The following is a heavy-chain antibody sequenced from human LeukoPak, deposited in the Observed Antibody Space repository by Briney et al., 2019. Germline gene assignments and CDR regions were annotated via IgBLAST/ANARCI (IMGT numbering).Heavy chain of an antibody. D-gene: IGHD2-2*01. CDR1: GGSISSYY. Sequence: SETLSLTCTVSGGSISSYYWSWIRQPPGKGLEWIGYIYYSGSTNYNPSLKSRVTISVDTSKNQFSLKLSSVTVADTAVYYCARLSSSQGGIDYWGQGTLVTVSS. J-gene: IGHJ4*02. CDR3: ARLSSSQGGIDY. CDR2: IYYSGST. V-gene: IGHV4-59*01.